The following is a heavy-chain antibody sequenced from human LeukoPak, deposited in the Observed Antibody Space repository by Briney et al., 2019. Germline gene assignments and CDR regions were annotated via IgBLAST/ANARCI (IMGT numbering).Heavy chain of an antibody. Sequence: GGSLRLSCAASGFTFSSYAMSWVRQAPGKGLEWVSVISGSGGNTYYADSVKGRFTIPRDNSKNTLYLQMNSLRVDDTGVYSCAKGSHGYSSSSADYWGQGTLVTVSS. CDR2: ISGSGGNT. V-gene: IGHV3-23*01. D-gene: IGHD6-6*01. CDR1: GFTFSSYA. CDR3: AKGSHGYSSSSADY. J-gene: IGHJ4*02.